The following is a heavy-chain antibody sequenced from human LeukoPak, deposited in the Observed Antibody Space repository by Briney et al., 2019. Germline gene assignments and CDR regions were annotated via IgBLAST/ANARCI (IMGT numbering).Heavy chain of an antibody. V-gene: IGHV4-34*01. CDR1: GGSFSGYY. Sequence: SETLSLTCAVYGGSFSGYYWSWIRQPPGKGLEWIGEINHSGSTNYNPSLKSRVTISVDTSKNQFSLKLYSVTAADTAVYYCARSSRLSPYLWAFDIWGQGTMVTVSS. CDR2: INHSGST. D-gene: IGHD2/OR15-2a*01. J-gene: IGHJ3*02. CDR3: ARSSRLSPYLWAFDI.